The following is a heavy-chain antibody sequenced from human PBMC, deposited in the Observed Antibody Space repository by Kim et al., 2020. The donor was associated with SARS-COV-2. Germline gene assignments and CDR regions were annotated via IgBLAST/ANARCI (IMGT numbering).Heavy chain of an antibody. CDR1: GFRFDDKA. V-gene: IGHV3-9*01. J-gene: IGHJ2*01. Sequence: SLRLSCVASGFRFDDKAMHWVRQAPGKGLEWVSGISWNSGNRAYADSVQGRFTISRDNAKNSLYLQINSLRPEDTALYYCATDAHHGLYWYFQLWGR. CDR2: ISWNSGNR. CDR3: ATDAHHGLYWYFQL.